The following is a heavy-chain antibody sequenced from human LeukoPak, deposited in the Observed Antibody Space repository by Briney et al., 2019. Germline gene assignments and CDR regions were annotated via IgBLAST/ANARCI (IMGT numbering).Heavy chain of an antibody. V-gene: IGHV3-74*01. D-gene: IGHD6-19*01. Sequence: GGSLRLSCAASGFTFSSYWMHWVRQAPGKGLVWVSRINSDGSSTTYADSVKGRFTISRDNAKNTVYLQMNSLRAEDTAVYYYARESSSGWYDAFDIWGQGTMVTVSS. J-gene: IGHJ3*02. CDR2: INSDGSST. CDR3: ARESSSGWYDAFDI. CDR1: GFTFSSYW.